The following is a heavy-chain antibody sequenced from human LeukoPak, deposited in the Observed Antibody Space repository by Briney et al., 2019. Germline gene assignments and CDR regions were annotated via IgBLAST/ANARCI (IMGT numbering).Heavy chain of an antibody. J-gene: IGHJ3*02. CDR1: GYSFTSYW. Sequence: GESLKISCKGSGYSFTSYWIGWVRQMPGRGLEWMGIIYPGDSDTRYSPSFQGQVTISADKSISTAYLQWSSLKASDTAMYYCARPAMVRGVHDAFDIWGQGTMVTVSS. CDR3: ARPAMVRGVHDAFDI. D-gene: IGHD3-10*01. V-gene: IGHV5-51*01. CDR2: IYPGDSDT.